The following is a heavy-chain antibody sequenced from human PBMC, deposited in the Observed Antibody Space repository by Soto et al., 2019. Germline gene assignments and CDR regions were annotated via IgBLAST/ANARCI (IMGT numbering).Heavy chain of an antibody. CDR3: APHVHCSGSCHYDAFDI. J-gene: IGHJ3*02. CDR2: IRDGGEST. Sequence: EVQLLESGGGLVQPGESLRLSCAFSGFIFGNYMMTWVRQAPGKGLEWVSTIRDGGESTYYADSVKGRFTISRDNSKNTLYLQMDSLGVEDTAVYYCAPHVHCSGSCHYDAFDIRGQGTMVTVSS. D-gene: IGHD2-15*01. V-gene: IGHV3-23*01. CDR1: GFIFGNYM.